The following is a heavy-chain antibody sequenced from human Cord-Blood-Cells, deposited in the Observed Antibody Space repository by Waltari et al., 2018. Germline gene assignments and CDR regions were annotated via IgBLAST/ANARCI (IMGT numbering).Heavy chain of an antibody. Sequence: QVQLVQSGAEVKKPGASVKVSCKVSGYTFTGYYMHWVRQAPGQGLEWMGWINPNSGGTNYEQKFQGRVTMTRDTSISTAYMELSRLRSDDTAVYYCARDDEANWGSDWFDPWGQGTLVTVSS. V-gene: IGHV1-2*02. CDR1: GYTFTGYY. D-gene: IGHD7-27*01. J-gene: IGHJ5*02. CDR3: ARDDEANWGSDWFDP. CDR2: INPNSGGT.